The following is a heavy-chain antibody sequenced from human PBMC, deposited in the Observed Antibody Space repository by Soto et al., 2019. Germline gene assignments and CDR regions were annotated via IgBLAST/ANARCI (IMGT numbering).Heavy chain of an antibody. J-gene: IGHJ4*02. V-gene: IGHV3-23*01. CDR2: ISDTGAST. Sequence: VRLLEAGGGLKQPGGSLRLSCAASGFTFKESAMNWVRQAPGKGLEWVASISDTGASTWYAESVRGRLSISRDNSKNTLYRQMNSRRGEDTAVYYCAKGRGSGWAWYFDNWGQGTLVTVSS. CDR3: AKGRGSGWAWYFDN. D-gene: IGHD6-19*01. CDR1: GFTFKESA.